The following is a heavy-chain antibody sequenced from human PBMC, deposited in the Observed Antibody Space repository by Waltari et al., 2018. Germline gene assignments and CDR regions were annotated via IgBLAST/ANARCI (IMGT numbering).Heavy chain of an antibody. D-gene: IGHD3-10*01. V-gene: IGHV4-39*07. J-gene: IGHJ4*02. CDR3: ARDTTYYYGSGTHGAHY. CDR1: GGSISSSSYY. Sequence: QLQLQESGPGLVKPSETLSLTCTVSGGSISSSSYYWGWIRQPPGKGLEWIGSIYYSGSTYYTPSLKSRVTISVDTSKNQFSLKLSSVTAADTAVYYCARDTTYYYGSGTHGAHYWGQGTLVTVSS. CDR2: IYYSGST.